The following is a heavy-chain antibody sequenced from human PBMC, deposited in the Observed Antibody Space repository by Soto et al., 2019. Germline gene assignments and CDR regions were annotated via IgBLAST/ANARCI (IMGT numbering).Heavy chain of an antibody. D-gene: IGHD2-21*01. CDR3: AQDRGWGVVSPSHDY. J-gene: IGHJ4*02. V-gene: IGHV3-23*01. CDR2: IRGSGGET. CDR1: GFTFRNFV. Sequence: EVQLLESGGGLVQPGGSLRVSCAASGFTFRNFVMGGVRQAPGKGLEWVSAIRGSGGETFYADSVKGRFTSSRDNSKNTLYLQMNSLRDEDTALYFCAQDRGWGVVSPSHDYWGQGTLVTVSS.